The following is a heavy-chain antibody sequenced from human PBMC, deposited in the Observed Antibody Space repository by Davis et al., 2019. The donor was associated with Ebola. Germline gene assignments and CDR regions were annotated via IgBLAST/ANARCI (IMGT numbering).Heavy chain of an antibody. CDR3: ATTQWLREFDN. V-gene: IGHV3-53*05. CDR1: GFSVSGDN. J-gene: IGHJ4*02. CDR2: IYDQST. D-gene: IGHD6-19*01. Sequence: GGSLRLSCRASGFSVSGDNLSWVRQAPGKGLEWVSVIYDQSTAYADAVRGRFIISRDKSNNTLYLEMSSLRVDDTAVYYCATTQWLREFDNWGQGTLVTVSS.